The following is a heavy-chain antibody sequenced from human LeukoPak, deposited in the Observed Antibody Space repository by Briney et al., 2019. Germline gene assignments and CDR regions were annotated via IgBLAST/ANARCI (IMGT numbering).Heavy chain of an antibody. CDR1: GFTFSSYA. V-gene: IGHV3-23*01. D-gene: IGHD3-22*01. CDR2: ISGSGGST. J-gene: IGHJ4*02. CDR3: ARARNDYDTSSFSALGY. Sequence: GGSLRLSCAASGFTFSSYAMSWVRQAPGKGLEWVSAISGSGGSTYYADSVKGRFTISRDNSKNTLYLQINSLRAEDSAVYYCARARNDYDTSSFSALGYWGQGTLVTVSS.